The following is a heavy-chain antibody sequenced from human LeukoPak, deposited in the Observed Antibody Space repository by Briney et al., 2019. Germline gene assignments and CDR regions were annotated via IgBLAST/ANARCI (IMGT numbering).Heavy chain of an antibody. Sequence: PGGSLRLSCAASGFTFSSYSMNWVRQAPGKGLEWVSSISSSSSYIYYADSVKGRFTISRDNAKNSLYLQMNSLRAEDTAVYYCAAQKGYGDYEPFDYWGQGTLVTVSS. CDR2: ISSSSSYI. CDR1: GFTFSSYS. CDR3: AAQKGYGDYEPFDY. J-gene: IGHJ4*02. D-gene: IGHD4-17*01. V-gene: IGHV3-21*01.